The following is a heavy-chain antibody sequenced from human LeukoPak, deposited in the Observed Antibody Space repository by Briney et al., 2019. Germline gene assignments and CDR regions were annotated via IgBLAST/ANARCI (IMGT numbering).Heavy chain of an antibody. CDR2: VYHAGST. J-gene: IGHJ4*02. CDR3: ARVPPFSYSSGWYRWD. Sequence: SETLSLTCTVSGGSMINSDYYWGWIRQPPGKGLEWIGSVYHAGSTNYNPSLKSRVTISVDKSKNQFSLKLSSVTAADTAVYYCARVPPFSYSSGWYRWDWGQGTLVTVSS. V-gene: IGHV4-39*07. CDR1: GGSMINSDYY. D-gene: IGHD6-19*01.